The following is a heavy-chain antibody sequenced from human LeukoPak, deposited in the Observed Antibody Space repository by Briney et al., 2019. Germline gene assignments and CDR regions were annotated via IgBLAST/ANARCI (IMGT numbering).Heavy chain of an antibody. CDR1: GFTFSSYS. CDR3: ARGGGDSGLDP. Sequence: PGGSLRLSCAASGFTFSSYSMNWVRQAPGKGLEWVSSISSSSSYIYYADSVKGRFTIFRDNAKNSLYLRMNSLRPEDTAVYYCARGGGDSGLDPWSQGTLVTVSS. CDR2: ISSSSSYI. J-gene: IGHJ5*02. D-gene: IGHD5-18*01. V-gene: IGHV3-21*01.